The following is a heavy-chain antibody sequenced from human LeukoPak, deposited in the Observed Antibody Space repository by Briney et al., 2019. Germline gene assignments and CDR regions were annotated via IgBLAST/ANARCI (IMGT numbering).Heavy chain of an antibody. D-gene: IGHD5-24*01. J-gene: IGHJ5*02. CDR3: ARDPWPSAS. V-gene: IGHV7-4-1*02. CDR1: GYTFSLYA. CDR2: TNTNTGTP. Sequence: ASVKISCKASGYTFSLYAMNWVRQAPGQGLEWMGWTNTNTGTPTYVQGFTGRFVFSLDTSVSTAYLQIISLKTEDTAIYFCARDPWPSASWGQGTLVTVSS.